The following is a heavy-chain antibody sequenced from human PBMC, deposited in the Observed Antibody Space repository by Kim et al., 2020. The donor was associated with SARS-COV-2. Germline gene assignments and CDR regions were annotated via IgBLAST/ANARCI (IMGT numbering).Heavy chain of an antibody. J-gene: IGHJ4*02. Sequence: NPSLTSRISISVDTSKNQFSLKLSSVTAADTAVYYCARIPAPYGDYYFDYWGQGTLVTVSS. D-gene: IGHD4-17*01. CDR3: ARIPAPYGDYYFDY. V-gene: IGHV4-39*01.